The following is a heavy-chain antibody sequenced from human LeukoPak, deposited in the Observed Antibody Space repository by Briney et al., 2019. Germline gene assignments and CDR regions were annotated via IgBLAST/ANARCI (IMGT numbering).Heavy chain of an antibody. J-gene: IGHJ4*02. Sequence: GASVKVSCKVSGYTLTELSMHWVRQAPGKGLEWMGGFDPEDGETIYAQKFQGRVTMTEDTSTDTAYMELSSLRSEDTAVYYCARGGYYYDSSNIYAWGQGTLVTVSS. CDR2: FDPEDGET. V-gene: IGHV1-24*01. CDR3: ARGGYYYDSSNIYA. D-gene: IGHD3-22*01. CDR1: GYTLTELS.